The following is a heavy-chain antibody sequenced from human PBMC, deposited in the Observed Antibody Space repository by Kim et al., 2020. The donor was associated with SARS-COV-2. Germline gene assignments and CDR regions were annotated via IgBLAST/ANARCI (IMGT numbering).Heavy chain of an antibody. V-gene: IGHV3-74*01. D-gene: IGHD5-18*01. Sequence: YADSMKARFTTTRGSAKKTRYLQMHSLRAEDTAVYYCVRGGGYSYGYLDYWGQGTLVTVSS. CDR3: VRGGGYSYGYLDY. J-gene: IGHJ4*02.